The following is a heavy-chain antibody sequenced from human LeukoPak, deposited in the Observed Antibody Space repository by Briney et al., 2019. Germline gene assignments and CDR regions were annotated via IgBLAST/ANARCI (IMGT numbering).Heavy chain of an antibody. CDR2: VYPGDSDT. Sequence: HGESLKISCKGSGYGFTTYWIGWVRQMPGKGLGWMGIVYPGDSDTRYSPSFQGQVTISADKSISTAYLQWSSLKASDTAMYYCARRRDAFDYWGQGTLVTVSS. D-gene: IGHD3-10*01. CDR1: GYGFTTYW. CDR3: ARRRDAFDY. V-gene: IGHV5-51*01. J-gene: IGHJ4*02.